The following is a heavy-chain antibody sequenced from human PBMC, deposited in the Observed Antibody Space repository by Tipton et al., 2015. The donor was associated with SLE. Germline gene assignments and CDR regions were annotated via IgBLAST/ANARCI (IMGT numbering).Heavy chain of an antibody. CDR1: GYTFTSYA. CDR3: AREVVVVVEAYYYGMDV. J-gene: IGHJ6*02. D-gene: IGHD2-15*01. CDR2: INAGNGNT. Sequence: QVQLVQSGAEVKKPGASVKVSCKASGYTFTSYAMHWVRQAPGQRLEWMGWINAGNGNTKYSQKFQGRVTITRDTSASTAYMELSSLRSEDTAVYYCAREVVVVVEAYYYGMDVWGQGTTVTVSS. V-gene: IGHV1-3*01.